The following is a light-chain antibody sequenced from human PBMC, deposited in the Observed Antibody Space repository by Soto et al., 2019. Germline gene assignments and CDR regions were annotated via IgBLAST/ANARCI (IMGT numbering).Light chain of an antibody. J-gene: IGKJ1*01. Sequence: DIQMTQSPSSLSASVGDRVTITCRASQSISTYLNWYQQKPGKAPKLLIYSASSLHSWVPSRFSGSGPGTDFTLTISSLQPEDFATYYCQQSYSTPRTFGQGTKVDIK. CDR2: SAS. CDR1: QSISTY. V-gene: IGKV1-39*01. CDR3: QQSYSTPRT.